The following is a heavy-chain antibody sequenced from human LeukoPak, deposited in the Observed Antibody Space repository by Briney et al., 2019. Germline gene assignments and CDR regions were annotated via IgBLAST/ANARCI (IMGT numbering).Heavy chain of an antibody. V-gene: IGHV4-34*01. Sequence: PSETLSLTCAVYGGSFSGYYWSWIRQPPGKGLEWIGEINHSGSTNYNPSLKSRVTISVDTSKNQFSLKLSSVTAADTAVYYRARRTTVVTPADGMDVWGQGTTVTVSS. CDR3: ARRTTVVTPADGMDV. CDR1: GGSFSGYY. CDR2: INHSGST. J-gene: IGHJ6*02. D-gene: IGHD4-23*01.